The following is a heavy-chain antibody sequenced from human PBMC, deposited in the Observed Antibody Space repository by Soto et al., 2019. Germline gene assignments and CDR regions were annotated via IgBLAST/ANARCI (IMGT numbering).Heavy chain of an antibody. Sequence: QVQLVQSGAEVKKPGASVKVSCNASGYTFTSYAMHWVRQAPGQRLEWMGWINAGNGNTKYSQKFRGRVTITRDTSASTAYMELSSLRSEDTAVYYCARVSGGLYYFDYWGQGTLVTVSS. J-gene: IGHJ4*02. CDR3: ARVSGGLYYFDY. CDR2: INAGNGNT. V-gene: IGHV1-3*01. D-gene: IGHD6-19*01. CDR1: GYTFTSYA.